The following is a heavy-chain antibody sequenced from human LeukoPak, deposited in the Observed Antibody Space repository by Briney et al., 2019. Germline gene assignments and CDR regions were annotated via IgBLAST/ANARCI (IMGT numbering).Heavy chain of an antibody. CDR2: IRGSGGSK. Sequence: GVSLRLSCPASGFTFSSYAMSWVRQAPGKGLEGVSAIRGSGGSKYYADSVKGRFNISRNNSKNTLYLQIISLRDEDTAVYYCAKVGLSGDFDTFDIWGQGTMVTVSS. V-gene: IGHV3-23*01. CDR3: AKVGLSGDFDTFDI. CDR1: GFTFSSYA. D-gene: IGHD4-17*01. J-gene: IGHJ3*02.